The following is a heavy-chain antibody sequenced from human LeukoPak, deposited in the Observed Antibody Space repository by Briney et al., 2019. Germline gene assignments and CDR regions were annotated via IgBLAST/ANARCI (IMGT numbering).Heavy chain of an antibody. CDR2: TYYSGST. D-gene: IGHD1-1*01. J-gene: IGHJ3*02. V-gene: IGHV4-59*08. CDR1: GGSISTYY. CDR3: AVNLTRHTFDI. Sequence: PSETLSLTCTVSGGSISTYYWSWIRQSPGKGLEWIGSTYYSGSTNYNPSLKSRVTISVDTSKNQFSLELSSVTAADTAVYYRAVNLTRHTFDIWGQGTMVTVSS.